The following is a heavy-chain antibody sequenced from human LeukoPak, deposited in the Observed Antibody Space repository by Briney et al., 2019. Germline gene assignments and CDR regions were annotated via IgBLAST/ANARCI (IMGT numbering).Heavy chain of an antibody. CDR3: TTSPLYYYGSGTPYY. Sequence: PGGSLRLSCAASGFTLSNAWMSWVRQAPGKGLEWVGRIKSKADGGAPDYAAPVKGRFTISRDDSKNTLYLQMNSLKTEDTAVYYCTTSPLYYYGSGTPYYWGQGTLVTVSS. CDR1: GFTLSNAW. J-gene: IGHJ4*02. D-gene: IGHD3-10*01. V-gene: IGHV3-15*01. CDR2: IKSKADGGAP.